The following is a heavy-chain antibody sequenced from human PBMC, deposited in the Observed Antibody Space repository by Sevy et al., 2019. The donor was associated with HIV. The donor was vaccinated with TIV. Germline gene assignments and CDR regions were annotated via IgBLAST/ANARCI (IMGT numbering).Heavy chain of an antibody. CDR1: GFTFSSYS. Sequence: GGSLRLSCAASGFTFSSYSMNWVRQAPGKGLEWVSSISSSSSYIYYADSVKGRFTISRENAKNSRYLQMNSLRAEDTAVYYCARPETYYYGSGRPNDAFDIWGQGTMVTVSS. V-gene: IGHV3-21*01. CDR3: ARPETYYYGSGRPNDAFDI. D-gene: IGHD3-10*01. CDR2: ISSSSSYI. J-gene: IGHJ3*02.